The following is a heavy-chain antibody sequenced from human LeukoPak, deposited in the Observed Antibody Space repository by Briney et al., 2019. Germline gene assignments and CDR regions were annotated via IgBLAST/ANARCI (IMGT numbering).Heavy chain of an antibody. CDR2: INSDGRST. Sequence: GGSLRLSCAASGFTFSNYWMHWVRQAPGKGLVWVSRINSDGRSTTYADSVMGRFTVSRDNAKNTLYLQMNSLRVEDTAVYYCARGAAYNSGYYQVAYWGQGTQVTVSS. V-gene: IGHV3-74*01. CDR1: GFTFSNYW. D-gene: IGHD6-19*01. CDR3: ARGAAYNSGYYQVAY. J-gene: IGHJ4*02.